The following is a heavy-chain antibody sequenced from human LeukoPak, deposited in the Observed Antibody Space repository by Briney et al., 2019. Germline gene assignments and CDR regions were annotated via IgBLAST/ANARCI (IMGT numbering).Heavy chain of an antibody. CDR3: AKPYYYDSSRD. Sequence: PGRSLRLSCAASGFTFSSYAMSWVRQAPGKGLEWVSAISGSGGSTYYADSVKGRFTISRDNSKNALYLQMNSLRAEDTAVYYCAKPYYYDSSRDWGQGTLVTVSS. CDR1: GFTFSSYA. J-gene: IGHJ4*02. V-gene: IGHV3-23*01. D-gene: IGHD3-22*01. CDR2: ISGSGGST.